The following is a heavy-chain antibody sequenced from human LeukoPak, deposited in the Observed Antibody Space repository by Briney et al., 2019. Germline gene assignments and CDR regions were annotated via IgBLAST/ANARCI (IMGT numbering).Heavy chain of an antibody. J-gene: IGHJ5*02. CDR3: ARGHIALLWFGDARWFDP. CDR1: GYTFTGYY. V-gene: IGHV1-2*02. Sequence: ASVKVSCKASGYTFTGYYMHWVRQAPGQGLEWMGWINPNSGGTNYAQKFQGRVTMTRDTSISTAYMELSRLRSDDTAVYYCARGHIALLWFGDARWFDPWGQGTLVTVSS. D-gene: IGHD3-10*01. CDR2: INPNSGGT.